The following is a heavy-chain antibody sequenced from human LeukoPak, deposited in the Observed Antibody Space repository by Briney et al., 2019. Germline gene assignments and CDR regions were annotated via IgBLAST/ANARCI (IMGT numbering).Heavy chain of an antibody. CDR1: GFTFSDYY. J-gene: IGHJ4*02. Sequence: PGGSLRLSCAASGFTFSDYYMSWIRQAPGKGLEWVSYISSSGSTIYYADSVKGRFTISRDNAKNSLYLQMNSLRAEDTAVYYCVIAPLRYFDRIVDYWGQGTLVTVSS. CDR2: ISSSGSTI. V-gene: IGHV3-11*04. D-gene: IGHD3-9*01. CDR3: VIAPLRYFDRIVDY.